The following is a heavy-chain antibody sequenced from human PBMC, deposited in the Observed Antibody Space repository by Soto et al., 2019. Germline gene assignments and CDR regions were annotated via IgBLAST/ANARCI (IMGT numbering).Heavy chain of an antibody. J-gene: IGHJ4*02. CDR3: ARGTEYCTNGVCSTFDY. V-gene: IGHV4-34*01. CDR2: INHSGST. CDR1: GGSFSGYY. Sequence: SETLSLTCAVYGGSFSGYYWSWIRQPPGKGLEWIGEINHSGSTNYNPSLKSRVTISVDTSKNQFSLKLSSVTAADTAVYYCARGTEYCTNGVCSTFDYWGQGTLVTVSS. D-gene: IGHD2-8*01.